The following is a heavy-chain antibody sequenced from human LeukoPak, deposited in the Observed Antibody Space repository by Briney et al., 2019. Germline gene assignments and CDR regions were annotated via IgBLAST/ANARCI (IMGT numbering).Heavy chain of an antibody. CDR2: ISYDGSNK. V-gene: IGHV3-30-3*01. J-gene: IGHJ4*02. D-gene: IGHD6-6*01. CDR1: GFTFSSYA. Sequence: PGGSLRLSCAASGFTFSSYAMHWVRQAPGKGLEWVAVISYDGSNKYYADSVKGRFTISRDNSKNTLYLQMNSLRAEDTAVYYCARDRRYSSSSFLDYWGQGTLVTVSS. CDR3: ARDRRYSSSSFLDY.